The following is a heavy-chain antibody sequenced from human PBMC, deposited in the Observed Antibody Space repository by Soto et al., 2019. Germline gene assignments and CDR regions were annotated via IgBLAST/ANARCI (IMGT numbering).Heavy chain of an antibody. D-gene: IGHD3-22*01. V-gene: IGHV1-18*01. CDR1: GYTFTGYG. CDR2: ISAYNGNT. Sequence: QVQLGQSGAEVKKPGASVKVTCKASGYTFTGYGISWVRQAPGPGLEWTGWISAYNGNTNYAQKLQGRVTMTTDTSTSTAYMELRSLRSDDTAVYYCARDLFSSGYYYPLDYWGQGTLVTVSS. CDR3: ARDLFSSGYYYPLDY. J-gene: IGHJ4*02.